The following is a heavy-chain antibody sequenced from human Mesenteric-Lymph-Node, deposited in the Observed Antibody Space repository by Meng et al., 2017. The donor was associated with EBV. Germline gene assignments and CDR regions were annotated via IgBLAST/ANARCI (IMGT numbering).Heavy chain of an antibody. Sequence: QVELQPWGAGLLKPSEALSLTCAVDGGSFSTFYWSWIRQPPGKGLEWIGEINHSGNTNYNPSLKSRVTISVDTSKNQFSLRLTSVTAADTAVYYCARVGEADSGDYPNEDSWGQGTLVTVSS. CDR1: GGSFSTFY. CDR2: INHSGNT. V-gene: IGHV4-34*01. CDR3: ARVGEADSGDYPNEDS. J-gene: IGHJ4*02. D-gene: IGHD4-17*01.